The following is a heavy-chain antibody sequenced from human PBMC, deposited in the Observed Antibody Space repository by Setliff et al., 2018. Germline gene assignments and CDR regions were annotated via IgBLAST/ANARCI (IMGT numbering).Heavy chain of an antibody. CDR2: ISAHTGNT. CDR3: SRLVRYCSKTTCQTASGAEL. V-gene: IGHV1-18*01. Sequence: ASVKVSCKTSGYTFNDYGIAWVRQAPGQGLEWMGWISAHTGNTYYTPKLHGRVTLTTDTSTSTAYMELRSLGSDDTAVYYCSRLVRYCSKTTCQTASGAELWGQGTLVTVSS. D-gene: IGHD2-8*01. J-gene: IGHJ4*02. CDR1: GYTFNDYG.